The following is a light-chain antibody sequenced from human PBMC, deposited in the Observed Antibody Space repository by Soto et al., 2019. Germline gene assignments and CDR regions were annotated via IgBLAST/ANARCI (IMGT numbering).Light chain of an antibody. Sequence: EIVMTQSPATLSVSPGEGATLSCRASQSVSSKLAWYQQKPGQAPRLLIYEASIRATGIPDRFSGSGSGTDFTLTISRLEPEDFAVYYCQQYGRSPGLITFGPGTKVDIK. CDR1: QSVSSK. CDR3: QQYGRSPGLIT. CDR2: EAS. V-gene: IGKV3-20*01. J-gene: IGKJ3*01.